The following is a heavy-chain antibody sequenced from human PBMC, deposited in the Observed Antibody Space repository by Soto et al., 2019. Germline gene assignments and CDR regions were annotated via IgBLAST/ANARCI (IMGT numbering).Heavy chain of an antibody. CDR3: ARDYDILTGYPYY. CDR1: GFTFSSYG. Sequence: PGGSLRLSCAASGFTFSSYGMHWVRQAPGKGLEWVAVISYDGSNKYYADSVKGRFTISRDNSKNTLYLQMNSLRAEDTAVYYCARDYDILTGYPYYWGQGTRVTVSS. D-gene: IGHD3-9*01. J-gene: IGHJ4*02. V-gene: IGHV3-30*03. CDR2: ISYDGSNK.